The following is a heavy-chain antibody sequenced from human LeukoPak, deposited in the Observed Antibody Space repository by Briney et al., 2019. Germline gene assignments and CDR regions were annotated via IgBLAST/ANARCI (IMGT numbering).Heavy chain of an antibody. CDR2: INPNSGGT. CDR3: ARVRHRERFDD. V-gene: IGHV1-2*02. Sequence: ASVKVSCTASGYTFTGYYMRWVRQAPGKGLEWMGWINPNSGGTNYAEKFKGRVTMPRDTSKSTPYLELSRLRSDETAVYYCARVRHRERFDDGGQGTLVTVS. CDR1: GYTFTGYY. D-gene: IGHD1-1*01. J-gene: IGHJ4*02.